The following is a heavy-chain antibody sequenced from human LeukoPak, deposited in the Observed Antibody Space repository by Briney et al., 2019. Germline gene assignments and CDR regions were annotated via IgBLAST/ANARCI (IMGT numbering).Heavy chain of an antibody. V-gene: IGHV1-69*02. J-gene: IGHJ6*03. CDR2: IIPILGIA. CDR3: ARSYYDLEAVADYYYYMDV. CDR1: GGTFSSYT. Sequence: SVKVSCKASGGTFSSYTISWVRQAPGQGLEWMGRIIPILGIANYAQKFQGRVTITADESTSTAYMELSSLRSEDTAVYYCARSYYDLEAVADYYYYMDVWGKGTTVTVSS. D-gene: IGHD3-3*01.